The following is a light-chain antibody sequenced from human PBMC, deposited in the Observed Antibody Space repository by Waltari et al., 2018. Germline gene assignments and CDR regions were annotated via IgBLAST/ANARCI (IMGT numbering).Light chain of an antibody. CDR2: EVS. CDR1: QSLVHTDGKTY. CDR3: MQSIQLPLFT. J-gene: IGKJ3*01. V-gene: IGKV2D-29*01. Sequence: IVLTQTPLSLSVTPGQPASISCKSSQSLVHTDGKTYLYWYLQKAGPPPQLLIHEVSDRFTGVPPRFMGSGSGTDCTLKISRVEAEDVGIYYCMQSIQLPLFTFGPGTKVEIK.